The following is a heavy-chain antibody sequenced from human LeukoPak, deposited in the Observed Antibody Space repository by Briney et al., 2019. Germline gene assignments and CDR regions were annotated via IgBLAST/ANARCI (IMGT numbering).Heavy chain of an antibody. V-gene: IGHV3-15*01. Sequence: GGSLRLSCAASGFSFNSAWMNWVRQAPGKGLEWIGRIKSKSDGGTRDFAAPVKGRFAISRDDSKTTVYLQMDSLKSEDTAIYYCAAGTGRSDFDYWGQGTLVTVSS. CDR1: GFSFNSAW. CDR3: AAGTGRSDFDY. CDR2: IKSKSDGGTR. J-gene: IGHJ4*02. D-gene: IGHD1-1*01.